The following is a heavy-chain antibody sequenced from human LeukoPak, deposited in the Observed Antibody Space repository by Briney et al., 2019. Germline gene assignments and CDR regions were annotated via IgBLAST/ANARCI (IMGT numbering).Heavy chain of an antibody. J-gene: IGHJ4*02. CDR1: GFTFSSYG. V-gene: IGHV3-23*01. CDR2: ISGSGGST. CDR3: AKQLWITLK. Sequence: PGRSLRLSCAASGFTFSSYGMHWVRQAPGKGLEWVSAISGSGGSTYFADSVKGRFTISRDNSKNTLYLQMNSLRAEDTAVYYCAKQLWITLKWGQGTLVTVSS. D-gene: IGHD2-21*01.